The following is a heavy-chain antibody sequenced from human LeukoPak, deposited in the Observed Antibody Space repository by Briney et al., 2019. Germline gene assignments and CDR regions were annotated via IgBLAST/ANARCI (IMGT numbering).Heavy chain of an antibody. CDR1: GFIFNKAW. CDR3: ARVRFAIIDAYYFDY. CDR2: IKHDGSEK. V-gene: IGHV3-7*01. Sequence: GGSLRLSCAASGFIFNKAWMNWVRQAPGKGLEWVANIKHDGSEKYYVDSVKGRFTISRDNAKNSLYLQMNSLRAEDTAVYYCARVRFAIIDAYYFDYWGQGTLVTVSS. J-gene: IGHJ4*02. D-gene: IGHD3-10*01.